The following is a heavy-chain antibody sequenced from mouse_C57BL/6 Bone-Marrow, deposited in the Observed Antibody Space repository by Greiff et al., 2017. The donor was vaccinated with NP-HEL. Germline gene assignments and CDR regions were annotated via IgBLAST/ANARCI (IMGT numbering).Heavy chain of an antibody. CDR2: ISSGGDYI. J-gene: IGHJ3*01. D-gene: IGHD1-2*01. CDR1: GFTFSSYA. CDR3: TRWALLRPWFAY. V-gene: IGHV5-9-1*02. Sequence: EVKVEESGEGLVKPGGSLKLSCAASGFTFSSYAMSWVRQTPEKRLEWVAYISSGGDYIYYADTVKGRFTISRDNARNTLYLQMSSLKSEDTAMYYCTRWALLRPWFAYWGQGTLVTVSA.